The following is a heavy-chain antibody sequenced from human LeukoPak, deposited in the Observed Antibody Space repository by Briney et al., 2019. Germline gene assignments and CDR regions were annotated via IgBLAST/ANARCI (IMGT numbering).Heavy chain of an antibody. CDR1: GFTFSSYS. D-gene: IGHD5-18*01. V-gene: IGHV3-21*01. CDR3: AKDWRRYRTLRAFDY. Sequence: GGSLRLSCAASGFTFSSYSMNWVRQAPGKGLEWVSSISSSSYIYYPDSVTGRLTISRDNAKNSLYLQMNSLRAEDTAVYYCAKDWRRYRTLRAFDYWGEGTLVTVSS. CDR2: ISSSSYI. J-gene: IGHJ4*02.